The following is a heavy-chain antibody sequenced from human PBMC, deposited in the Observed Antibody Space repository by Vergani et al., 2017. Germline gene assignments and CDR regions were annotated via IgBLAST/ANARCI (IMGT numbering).Heavy chain of an antibody. CDR3: ARDLRMTPFYGLDV. D-gene: IGHD2-8*01. CDR2: INTYNGNT. V-gene: IGHV1-18*01. CDR1: GYTFTSYG. J-gene: IGHJ6*02. Sequence: QVQLVQSGVEVKKPGASVKVSCKASGYTFTSYGISWVRQAPGQGLEWMGWINTYNGNTNYAQKVQGRVTMTTDTSTRTAYMELRSLRSDDTAVYYCARDLRMTPFYGLDVWGQRTTVTVSS.